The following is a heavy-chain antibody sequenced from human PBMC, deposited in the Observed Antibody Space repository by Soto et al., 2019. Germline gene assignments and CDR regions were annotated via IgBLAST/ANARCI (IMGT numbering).Heavy chain of an antibody. CDR1: GDSVSSNSAA. CDR3: AKNQGVELVPLATVDWFDP. V-gene: IGHV6-1*01. D-gene: IGHD1-26*01. J-gene: IGHJ5*02. CDR2: TYYRSKWYN. Sequence: SQTLSLTCAISGDSVSSNSAAWNWIRQSPSRGLEWLGRTYYRSKWYNDYAVSVKSRITINPDTSKNQFSLQLNSVTPEDTAVYHCAKNQGVELVPLATVDWFDPWGQGSVVTVSS.